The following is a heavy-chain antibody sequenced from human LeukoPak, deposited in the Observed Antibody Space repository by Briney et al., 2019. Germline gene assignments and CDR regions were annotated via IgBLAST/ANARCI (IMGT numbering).Heavy chain of an antibody. D-gene: IGHD5-24*01. J-gene: IGHJ6*03. CDR2: ISSNGGST. Sequence: GGSLRLSCAASGFTFSSYAMHWVRQAPGKGLEYVSAISSNGGSTYYANSVKGRFTISRDNAKKSLSLQVNNLRAEDTAVYYCARDKGTITPRGYYYYMDVWGRGTTVTVSS. CDR1: GFTFSSYA. CDR3: ARDKGTITPRGYYYYMDV. V-gene: IGHV3-64*01.